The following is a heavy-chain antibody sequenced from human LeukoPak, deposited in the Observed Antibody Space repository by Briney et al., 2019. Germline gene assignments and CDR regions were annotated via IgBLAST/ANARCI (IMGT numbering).Heavy chain of an antibody. V-gene: IGHV3-21*01. CDR3: ARPRGCGTSRCNNFDY. CDR1: GFTFSSYS. D-gene: IGHD2-21*01. Sequence: GGSLRLSCAASGFTFSSYSMNWVRQAPGKGLEWVSSISSSSSYIYYADSVKGRFTISRDNAKNSLYLQMNRLRAEDTAVYYCARPRGCGTSRCNNFDYWGQGTLVTVSS. CDR2: ISSSSSYI. J-gene: IGHJ4*02.